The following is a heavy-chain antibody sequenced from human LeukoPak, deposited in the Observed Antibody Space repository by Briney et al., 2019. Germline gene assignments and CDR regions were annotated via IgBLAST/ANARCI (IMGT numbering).Heavy chain of an antibody. CDR3: SRAQGMGYGDYIVGADFDY. V-gene: IGHV1-46*01. CDR2: INPSGGST. D-gene: IGHD4-17*01. Sequence: GASVKVSCKASGYTFTSYYMHWVRQAPGQGLEWMGIINPSGGSTTYAQKFQGRVTMTRDMSTSTVYMELSSLRSEDTAVYYCSRAQGMGYGDYIVGADFDYWGQGTLVTVSS. J-gene: IGHJ4*02. CDR1: GYTFTSYY.